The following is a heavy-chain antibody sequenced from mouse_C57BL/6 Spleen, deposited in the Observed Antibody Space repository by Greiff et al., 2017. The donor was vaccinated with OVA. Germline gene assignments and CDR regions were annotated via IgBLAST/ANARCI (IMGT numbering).Heavy chain of an antibody. Sequence: VQLQQSGAELVRPGTSVKVSCKASGYAFTNYLIEWVKQRPGQGLEWIGVINPGSGGTNYNEKFKGKATLTADKSSSTAYMQLSSLTSEDSAVYFCARSTTAVAKDYWGQGTTLTVSS. CDR1: GYAFTNYL. D-gene: IGHD1-1*01. CDR2: INPGSGGT. CDR3: ARSTTAVAKDY. V-gene: IGHV1-54*01. J-gene: IGHJ2*01.